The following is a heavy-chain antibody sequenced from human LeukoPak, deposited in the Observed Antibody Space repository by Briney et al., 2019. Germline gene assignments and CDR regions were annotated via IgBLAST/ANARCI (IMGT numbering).Heavy chain of an antibody. CDR2: ISGSGGST. V-gene: IGHV3-23*01. D-gene: IGHD3-10*01. CDR1: GFTFSSYA. CDR3: AIRHVWFGGLDY. Sequence: GGSLRLSCAASGFTFSSYAMSWVRQAPGKGLEWVSAISGSGGSTYYADSVKGRFTISRDNSKNTLYLQMNSLRAEDTAVCYCAIRHVWFGGLDYWGQGTLVTVSS. J-gene: IGHJ4*02.